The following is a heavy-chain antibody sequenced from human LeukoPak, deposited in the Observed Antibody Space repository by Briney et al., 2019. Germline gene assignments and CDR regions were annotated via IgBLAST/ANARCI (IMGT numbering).Heavy chain of an antibody. CDR2: IYYDGSA. CDR1: DGSISSGGYS. CDR3: ARQKNKYWYFDL. D-gene: IGHD2/OR15-2a*01. V-gene: IGHV4-30-2*01. J-gene: IGHJ2*01. Sequence: SQTLSLTCAVSDGSISSGGYSWSWIRQPPGKGLEWIGYIYYDGSAYYNPSLRSRVTISVDKSKNHCSLNLTSVTAADTAVYYCARQKNKYWYFDLWGRGTLVTVSS.